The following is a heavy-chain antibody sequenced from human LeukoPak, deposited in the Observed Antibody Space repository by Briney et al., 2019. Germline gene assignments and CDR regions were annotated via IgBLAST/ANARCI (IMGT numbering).Heavy chain of an antibody. V-gene: IGHV4-30-4*01. Sequence: SETLSLTCTVSGGSISSGDYYWSWIRQPPGKGPEWIGYIYYSGSTYYNPSLKSRVTISVDTSKNQFSLKLSSVTAADTAVYYCARENREGPTRFLDEVDYWGQGTLVTVSS. CDR2: IYYSGST. J-gene: IGHJ4*02. CDR3: ARENREGPTRFLDEVDY. D-gene: IGHD3-3*01. CDR1: GGSISSGDYY.